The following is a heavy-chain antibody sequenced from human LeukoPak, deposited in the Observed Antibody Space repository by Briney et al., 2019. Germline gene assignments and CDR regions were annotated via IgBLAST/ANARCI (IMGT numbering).Heavy chain of an antibody. CDR3: ARGRSGSYHSPFDY. CDR2: IYYSGST. V-gene: IGHV4-59*13. CDR1: GGSISNYY. Sequence: SETLSLTCTVSGGSISNYYWSWIRQPPGKGLEWIGYIYYSGSTNYNPSLESRVTISVDTSKSQFSLKLDSVTAADTAVYYCARGRSGSYHSPFDYWGQGTLVTVSS. J-gene: IGHJ4*02. D-gene: IGHD1-26*01.